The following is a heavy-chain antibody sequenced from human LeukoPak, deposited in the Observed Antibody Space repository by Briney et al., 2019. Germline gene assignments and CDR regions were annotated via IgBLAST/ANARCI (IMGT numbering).Heavy chain of an antibody. Sequence: SETLSLACAVSGGSFSGYYWTWIRQPPGKGLEWIGEINHSGSANYSPSLSSRVTISLDMSENQFSLKLSSVTAADTAVYYCARTPRIVGATTLRYYFDYWGQGTLVTVSS. CDR1: GGSFSGYY. V-gene: IGHV4-34*01. D-gene: IGHD1-26*01. J-gene: IGHJ4*02. CDR3: ARTPRIVGATTLRYYFDY. CDR2: INHSGSA.